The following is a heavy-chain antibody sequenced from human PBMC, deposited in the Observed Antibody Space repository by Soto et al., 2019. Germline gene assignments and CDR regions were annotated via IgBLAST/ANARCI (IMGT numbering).Heavy chain of an antibody. CDR3: ARGISLTVVVQTDAHDKCYFDS. CDR1: VGSFSGHH. CDR2: INHSGST. Sequence: SETLSVPCAFSVGSFSGHHWTSIRHPPGKGLDLIGEINHSGSTNYNPPLKSRVTISVDTSKDHCSLKLSSVTAADTAVYYCARGISLTVVVQTDAHDKCYFDSWRRGTMVTVSS. J-gene: IGHJ4*02. D-gene: IGHD3-22*01. V-gene: IGHV4-34*01.